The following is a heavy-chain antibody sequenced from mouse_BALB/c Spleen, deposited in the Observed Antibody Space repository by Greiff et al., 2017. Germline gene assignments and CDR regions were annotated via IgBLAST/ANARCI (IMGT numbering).Heavy chain of an antibody. CDR1: GDSITSGY. D-gene: IGHD1-1*02. CDR2: ISYSGST. Sequence: DVQLVESGPSLVKPSQTLSLTCSVTGDSITSGYWNWIRKFPGNKLEYMGYISYSGSTYYNPSLKSRISITRDTSKNQYYLQLNSVTTEDTATYYCAREGKNYGLSYYFDYWGQGTTLTVSS. J-gene: IGHJ2*01. CDR3: AREGKNYGLSYYFDY. V-gene: IGHV3-8*02.